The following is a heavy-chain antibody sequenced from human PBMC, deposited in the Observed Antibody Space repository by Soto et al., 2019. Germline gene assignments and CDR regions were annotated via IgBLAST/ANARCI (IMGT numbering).Heavy chain of an antibody. CDR3: ARRERYYGSPGWFDP. CDR2: VYYNENT. V-gene: IGHV4-39*01. Sequence: QLQLQESGPGLVRPSEALSLTCTVSGGSISSFAYYWGWIRQPPGNGLEGIGTVYYNENTYYNPPLKSRVTISVDTAKNQFSLNLRSVTAADTAIYFCARRERYYGSPGWFDPWGQGTLVTVSS. J-gene: IGHJ5*02. CDR1: GGSISSFAYY. D-gene: IGHD3-10*01.